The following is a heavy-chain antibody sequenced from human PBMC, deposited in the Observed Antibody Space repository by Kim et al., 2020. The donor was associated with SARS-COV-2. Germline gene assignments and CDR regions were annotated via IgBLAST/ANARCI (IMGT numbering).Heavy chain of an antibody. V-gene: IGHV3-21*01. D-gene: IGHD5-12*01. CDR3: ARERGPFEWIRPGNFDY. Sequence: GGSLRLSCAASGFTFSSYSMNWVRQAPGKGLEWVSSISSSSSYIYYADSVKGRFTITRDNAKNPLYVQMNSPRAEDTAVYYCARERGPFEWIRPGNFDYWGQGTLVTVSS. J-gene: IGHJ4*02. CDR2: ISSSSSYI. CDR1: GFTFSSYS.